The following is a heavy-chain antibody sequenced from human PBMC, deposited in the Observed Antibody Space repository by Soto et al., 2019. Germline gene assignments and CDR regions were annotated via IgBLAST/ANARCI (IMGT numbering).Heavy chain of an antibody. CDR2: ISSFGSTI. J-gene: IGHJ2*01. D-gene: IGHD3-16*01. CDR1: GFTFSDYY. CDR3: SRTPQRFRDFDL. V-gene: IGHV3-11*01. Sequence: QVQLVESGGGLVKPGGSLRLSCAVSGFTFSDYYMSWIRQAPGKGLEWVSYISSFGSTIYYTDSVKGRFTISRDNSKNSLYLQLNSLRAEDTAVYYCSRTPQRFRDFDLWGRGTLVTVSP.